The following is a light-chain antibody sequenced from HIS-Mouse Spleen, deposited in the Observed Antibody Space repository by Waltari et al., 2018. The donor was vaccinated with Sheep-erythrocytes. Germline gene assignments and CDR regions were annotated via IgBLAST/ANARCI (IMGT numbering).Light chain of an antibody. V-gene: IGLV3-21*02. J-gene: IGLJ2*01. CDR3: QVWDSSSDHVV. CDR2: DDS. CDR1: NIGSKS. Sequence: SYVLTQPPSVSVAPGQTARITCGGNNIGSKSVHWYQQKPGQAPVLVVYDDSDRPPGIPERFSGSNSGNTATLTISRVEAGDEADYYCQVWDSSSDHVVFGGGTK.